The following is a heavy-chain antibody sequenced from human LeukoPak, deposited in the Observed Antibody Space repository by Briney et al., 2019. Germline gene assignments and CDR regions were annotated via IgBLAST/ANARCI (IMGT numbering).Heavy chain of an antibody. CDR1: GGSISSGGSY. CDR3: ARATQDGDSFDI. V-gene: IGHV4-30-2*01. CDR2: IYHSGIT. J-gene: IGHJ3*02. Sequence: PSETLSLTCTVSGGSISSGGSYWSWIRQPPGKGLEWVAYIYHSGITYYNPSLKSRVTIPIDRSKNQFSLKLSSLTAADTAVYYCARATQDGDSFDIWGQGTMVTVSS.